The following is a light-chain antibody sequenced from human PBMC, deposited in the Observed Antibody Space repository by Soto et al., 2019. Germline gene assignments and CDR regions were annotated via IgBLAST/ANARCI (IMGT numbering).Light chain of an antibody. V-gene: IGKV1-9*01. CDR2: SAS. CDR3: QQSYSSPPT. J-gene: IGKJ1*01. CDR1: QALSNY. Sequence: DIHLTQSPSVLSASVGDTVTITCRASQALSNYLAWYQQKPEKAPDLLIYSASTLQSGVPSRFSGSGSETEFSLTIRALQPEDFATYYCQQSYSSPPTFGQGTKVDIK.